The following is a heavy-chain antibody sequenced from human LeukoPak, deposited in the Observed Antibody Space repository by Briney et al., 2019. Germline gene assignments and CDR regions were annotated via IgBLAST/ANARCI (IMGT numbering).Heavy chain of an antibody. CDR1: KFTFRSYA. CDR2: IRGSDGRT. D-gene: IGHD2-8*01. J-gene: IGHJ3*02. Sequence: GGSLRLSCAASKFTFRSYAMTWVRQAPGQGLGWVSSIRGSDGRTFYADSVKGRFTISRDNAKNTLYLQMNSLRAEDTAVYYCAKDPNGDYIGAFDIWGQGIMVTVSS. V-gene: IGHV3-23*01. CDR3: AKDPNGDYIGAFDI.